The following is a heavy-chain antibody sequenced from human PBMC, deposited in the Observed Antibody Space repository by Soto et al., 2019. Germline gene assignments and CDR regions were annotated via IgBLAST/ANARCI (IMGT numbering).Heavy chain of an antibody. V-gene: IGHV3-48*02. CDR3: ARVIRGRWLQGGMDV. J-gene: IGHJ6*02. CDR2: ISGSGNTI. Sequence: GGSLRLSCAASGFTFSSYNMNWVRQAPGKGLEWVSDISGSGNTIYYADSVKGRFTISRDNAKNSLYLQMSSLRDEDTAVYYCARVIRGRWLQGGMDVWGQGTTVTVSS. D-gene: IGHD5-12*01. CDR1: GFTFSSYN.